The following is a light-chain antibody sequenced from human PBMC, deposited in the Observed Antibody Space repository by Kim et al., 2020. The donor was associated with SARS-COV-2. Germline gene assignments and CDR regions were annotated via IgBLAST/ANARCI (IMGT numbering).Light chain of an antibody. V-gene: IGLV3-19*01. CDR3: NSRDSNNNVV. J-gene: IGLJ2*01. Sequence: VALGQTLRITCQADSLRSYYAAWYEQTPGQAPIHVIYGKNIRPSGIPDRFSGSSSGNTASLTLAGTQAGDEADYYCNSRDSNNNVVFGAGTQVTVL. CDR2: GKN. CDR1: SLRSYY.